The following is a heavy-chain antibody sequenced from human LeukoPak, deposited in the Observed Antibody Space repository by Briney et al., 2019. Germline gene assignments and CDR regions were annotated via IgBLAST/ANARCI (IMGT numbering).Heavy chain of an antibody. J-gene: IGHJ4*02. V-gene: IGHV3-43D*03. Sequence: GGSLRLSCAASGFTFDDYAMHWVRQGPGKGLEWVSLISWDGGNTYYADSVKGRFTIPRDNIKNSLYLQMNSLRAEDTAFYYCAKSGRYYYDSSAYPGLDYWGQGTLVTVSS. CDR1: GFTFDDYA. CDR2: ISWDGGNT. CDR3: AKSGRYYYDSSAYPGLDY. D-gene: IGHD3-22*01.